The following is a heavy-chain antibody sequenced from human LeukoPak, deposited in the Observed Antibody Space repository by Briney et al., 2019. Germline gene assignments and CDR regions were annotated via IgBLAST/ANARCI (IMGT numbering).Heavy chain of an antibody. CDR2: ISAYNGNT. J-gene: IGHJ6*03. CDR1: GYSFTSYA. CDR3: ARIYCSSTSCYSYYYYYMDV. D-gene: IGHD2-2*02. V-gene: IGHV1-18*01. Sequence: ASVKVSCKASGYSFTSYAMHWVRQAPGQGLEWMGWISAYNGNTNYAQKLQGRVTMTTDTSTSTAYMELRSLRSDDTAVYYCARIYCSSTSCYSYYYYYMDVWGKGTTVTVSS.